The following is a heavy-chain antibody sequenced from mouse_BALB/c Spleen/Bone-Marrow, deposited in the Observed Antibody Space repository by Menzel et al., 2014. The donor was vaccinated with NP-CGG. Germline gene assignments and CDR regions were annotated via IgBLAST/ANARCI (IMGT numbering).Heavy chain of an antibody. J-gene: IGHJ4*01. Sequence: VQLKQSGAELVKPGASVKLSCTASGFNIKDTYMHWVKQRPEQGLEWIGRIYPANGDTKYDPKFQGKATITADTSSNTANLQLSSLTSDDAADYYCARYGNRLMDYWGQGTAVTVSS. D-gene: IGHD2-1*01. V-gene: IGHV14-3*02. CDR3: ARYGNRLMDY. CDR2: IYPANGDT. CDR1: GFNIKDTY.